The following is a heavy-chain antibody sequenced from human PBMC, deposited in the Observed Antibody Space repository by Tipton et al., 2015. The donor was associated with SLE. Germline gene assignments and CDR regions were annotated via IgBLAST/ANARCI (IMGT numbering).Heavy chain of an antibody. CDR1: GFTFGDYA. CDR3: TRSRRYCSSTSCVYFDY. CDR2: IRSKAYGGTT. Sequence: SLRLSCAASGFTFGDYAMSWVRQAPGKGLEWVGFIRSKAYGGTTEYAASVKGRFTISRDDSKSIAYLQMNSLKTEDTAVYYCTRSRRYCSSTSCVYFDYWGQGTLVTVSS. J-gene: IGHJ4*02. D-gene: IGHD2-2*01. V-gene: IGHV3-49*04.